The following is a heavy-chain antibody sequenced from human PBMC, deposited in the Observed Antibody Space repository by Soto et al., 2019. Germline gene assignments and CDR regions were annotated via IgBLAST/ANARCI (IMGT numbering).Heavy chain of an antibody. J-gene: IGHJ4*02. V-gene: IGHV3-23*01. CDR1: GFTFSSYA. D-gene: IGHD3-9*01. CDR3: AKDMDFDWLLSETL. Sequence: GGSLRLSCAASGFTFSSYAMSWVRQAPGKGLEWVSAISGSGGSTYYADSVKGRFTISRDNSKNTLYLQMNSLRAEDTAVYYCAKDMDFDWLLSETLWGQGTLVTVSS. CDR2: ISGSGGST.